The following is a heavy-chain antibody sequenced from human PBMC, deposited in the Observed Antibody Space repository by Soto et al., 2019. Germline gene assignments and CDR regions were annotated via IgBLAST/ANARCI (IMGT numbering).Heavy chain of an antibody. CDR3: ARDRYSSGWLDAFDI. Sequence: EVQLVESGGGLVQPGGSLRLSCAASGFTVSSNYMSWVRQAPGKGLEWVSVIFTGGSTYYADSVKGRFNISRHSSKNTVYLQMNSLRAEDTAVYYCARDRYSSGWLDAFDIWGQGTMVTVSS. D-gene: IGHD6-19*01. V-gene: IGHV3-53*04. CDR1: GFTVSSNY. CDR2: IFTGGST. J-gene: IGHJ3*02.